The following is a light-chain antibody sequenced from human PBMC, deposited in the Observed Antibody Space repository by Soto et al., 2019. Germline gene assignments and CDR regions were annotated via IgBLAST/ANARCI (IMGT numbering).Light chain of an antibody. J-gene: IGLJ1*01. CDR1: TSNIGENT. Sequence: QSVLTQPPSVSGTLGQGVTISCSGSTSNIGENTVAWFQQLPGTAPKVLIYVTDRRPSGVPDRFSGSKSGTPAYLAISGLQSEDEADYYCAAWDVTLNGHVFGTGTKLTVL. CDR3: AAWDVTLNGHV. CDR2: VTD. V-gene: IGLV1-44*01.